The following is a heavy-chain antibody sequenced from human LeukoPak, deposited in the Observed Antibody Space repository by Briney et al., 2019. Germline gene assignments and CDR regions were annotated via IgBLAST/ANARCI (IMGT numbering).Heavy chain of an antibody. CDR3: ARARYCSGGSCYSPCVY. Sequence: ASVKVSCKASGGTLSSYGISWVRQAPGQGLEWMGGIIPIFGTANYAQKFQGRVTITADKSTSTAYMELSSLRSEDTAVYYCARARYCSGGSCYSPCVYWGQGTLVTVSS. CDR1: GGTLSSYG. J-gene: IGHJ4*02. V-gene: IGHV1-69*06. CDR2: IIPIFGTA. D-gene: IGHD2-15*01.